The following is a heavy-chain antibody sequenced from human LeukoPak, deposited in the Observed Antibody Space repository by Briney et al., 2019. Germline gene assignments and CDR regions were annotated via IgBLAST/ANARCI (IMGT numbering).Heavy chain of an antibody. Sequence: PSETLSLTCTVSGGSISSYYWSWIRQPPGKGLEWIGYIYYSGGTNYNPSLKSRVTISVDTSKNQFSLKLSSVTAADTAVYYCARVYDSSGTGYYYYGMDVWGQGTTVTVSS. CDR1: GGSISSYY. D-gene: IGHD3-22*01. CDR2: IYYSGGT. CDR3: ARVYDSSGTGYYYYGMDV. V-gene: IGHV4-59*01. J-gene: IGHJ6*02.